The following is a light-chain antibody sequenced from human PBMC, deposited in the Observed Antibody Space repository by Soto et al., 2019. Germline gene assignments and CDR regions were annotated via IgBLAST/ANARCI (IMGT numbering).Light chain of an antibody. V-gene: IGLV6-57*04. CDR3: QSYDSDIFYV. CDR1: IGSIAANY. J-gene: IGLJ1*01. Sequence: FIPNQPHSVWGSPGKTITISCTRSIGSIAANYVQWYQQRPGSAPTTVIYENKQRPSGVPDRFSGSIDSSSNSASLTISGLETEDEADYYCQSYDSDIFYVCGTGTKVT. CDR2: ENK.